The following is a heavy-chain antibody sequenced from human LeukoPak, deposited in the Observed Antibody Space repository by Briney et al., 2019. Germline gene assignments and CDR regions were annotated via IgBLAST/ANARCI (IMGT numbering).Heavy chain of an antibody. CDR1: GGSISSSNW. CDR3: ASPHHYDILTGYYFYYYYGMDV. D-gene: IGHD3-9*01. Sequence: SGTLSLTCAVSGGSISSSNWWSWVRQPPGKGLEWIGEIYHSGSTNYNPSLKSRVTISVDKSKNQFSLKLSSVTAADTAVYYCASPHHYDILTGYYFYYYYGMDVWGKGTTVTVSS. J-gene: IGHJ6*04. V-gene: IGHV4-4*02. CDR2: IYHSGST.